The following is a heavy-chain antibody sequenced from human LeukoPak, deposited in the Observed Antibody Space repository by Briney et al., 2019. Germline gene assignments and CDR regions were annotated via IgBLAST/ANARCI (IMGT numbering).Heavy chain of an antibody. CDR3: ASGRLVGAPDY. D-gene: IGHD1-26*01. CDR1: GFTSRSSR. J-gene: IGHJ4*02. CDR2: IPSDGGAI. V-gene: IGHV3-74*01. Sequence: GGSLRLSCAASGFTSRSSRMHWARHPPGRGLWWVSRIPSDGGAIGYADSVKGRSSTSRDNAKNTLYLQMNSLRAEDTAVYYCASGRLVGAPDYWGQGTLVTVSS.